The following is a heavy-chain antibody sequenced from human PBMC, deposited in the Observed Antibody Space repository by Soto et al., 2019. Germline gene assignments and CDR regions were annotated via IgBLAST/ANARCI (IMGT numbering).Heavy chain of an antibody. V-gene: IGHV3-7*01. CDR2: INQDGSDK. J-gene: IGHJ3*02. CDR3: ASVIVPGFLDT. CDR1: GFTFIDYW. Sequence: GGSLRLSCAASGFTFIDYWMSWVRQAPGKGLEWVTNINQDGSDKYHMDSVKGRFTISGDNAKNPLYLLMNSLRAEDTAVYYCASVIVPGFLDTWGQGTMVTVS. D-gene: IGHD2-8*01.